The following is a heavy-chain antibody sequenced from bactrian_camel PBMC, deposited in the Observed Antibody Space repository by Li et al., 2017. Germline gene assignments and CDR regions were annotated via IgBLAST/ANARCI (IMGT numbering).Heavy chain of an antibody. CDR2: IDTGGYMT. Sequence: QLVESGGGLVQPGGSLRLSCAASGFTFSRSPMSWVRQAPGKGLEWVSAIDTGGYMTYYADSVKGRFTISRDNVKNTLYLQMDGLKPEDTAIYYCAADRVCPKRQPHDPSEYNIWGRGTQVTVS. CDR3: AADRVCPKRQPHDPSEYNI. CDR1: GFTFSRSP. D-gene: IGHD4*01. J-gene: IGHJ4*01. V-gene: IGHV3S30*01.